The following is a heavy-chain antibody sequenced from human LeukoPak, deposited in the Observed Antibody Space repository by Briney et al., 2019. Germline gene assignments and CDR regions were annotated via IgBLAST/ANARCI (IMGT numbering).Heavy chain of an antibody. J-gene: IGHJ6*03. Sequence: ASVKVSCKASGYTFTSYDINWVRQATGQGLEWMGWINPNSGNTGYAQKFQGRVTITRNTSISTAYMELSSLRSEDTAVYYCARMSAGEPVGYMDVWGKGTTVTVSS. CDR1: GYTFTSYD. D-gene: IGHD3-16*01. CDR3: ARMSAGEPVGYMDV. V-gene: IGHV1-8*03. CDR2: INPNSGNT.